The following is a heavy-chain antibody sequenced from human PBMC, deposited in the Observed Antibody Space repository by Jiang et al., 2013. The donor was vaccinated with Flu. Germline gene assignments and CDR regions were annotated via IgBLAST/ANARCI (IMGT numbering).Heavy chain of an antibody. D-gene: IGHD5-12*01. V-gene: IGHV1-69*01. CDR3: ARDREGATIREHYYYYGMDV. Sequence: GAEVKKPGSSVKVSCKASGGTFSSYAISWVRQAPGQGLEWMGGIIPIFGTANYAQKFQGRVTITADESTSTAYMELSSLRSEDTAVYYCARDREGATIREHYYYYGMDVWGQGTTVTVSS. J-gene: IGHJ6*02. CDR2: IIPIFGTA. CDR1: GGTFSSYA.